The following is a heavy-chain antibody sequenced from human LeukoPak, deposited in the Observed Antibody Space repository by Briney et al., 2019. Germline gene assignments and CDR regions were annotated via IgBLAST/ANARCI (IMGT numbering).Heavy chain of an antibody. V-gene: IGHV3-15*01. Sequence: GGSLRLSRAASGFTSSNAWMSWVREAPGKGLEWVGRIKSKTDGGTTDYAAPVKGRFTISREDSKNTLYLQMNSLKTDDTAVYYCTTIVGDRRCAFDIWGQGTMVTVSS. CDR2: IKSKTDGGTT. D-gene: IGHD1-26*01. CDR1: GFTSSNAW. CDR3: TTIVGDRRCAFDI. J-gene: IGHJ3*02.